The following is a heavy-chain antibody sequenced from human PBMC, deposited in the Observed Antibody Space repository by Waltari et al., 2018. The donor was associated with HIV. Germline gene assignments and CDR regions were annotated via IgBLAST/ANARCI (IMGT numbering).Heavy chain of an antibody. CDR1: GLSFDDYS. CDR3: ARAPPHSGRGYGLDV. Sequence: EVDLVESGGGLVKPGGSLRLSCAGSGLSFDDYSMIWVRQAPGEVREWVSVISSGSTYAYYGDSVKGRFTVSRDNAAKTLSLQMNSLRVEDTAVYYCARAPPHSGRGYGLDVWGQGTTVTVS. V-gene: IGHV3-21*01. CDR2: ISSGSTYA. J-gene: IGHJ6*02. D-gene: IGHD3-10*01.